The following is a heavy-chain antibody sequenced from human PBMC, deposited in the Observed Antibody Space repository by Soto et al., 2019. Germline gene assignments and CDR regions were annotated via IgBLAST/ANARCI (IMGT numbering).Heavy chain of an antibody. CDR2: INPNSGGT. CDR1: GYTFTGYY. CDR3: ARAVLGVVPAASDLVWFDP. Sequence: QVQLVQSGAEVKKPGASVKVSCKASGYTFTGYYMHWVRQAPGQGLEWMGWINPNSGGTNYAQKFQGRVTMTRDTSISTAYMELSRLRSDDTAMYYCARAVLGVVPAASDLVWFDPWGQGTLVTVSS. D-gene: IGHD2-2*01. V-gene: IGHV1-2*02. J-gene: IGHJ5*02.